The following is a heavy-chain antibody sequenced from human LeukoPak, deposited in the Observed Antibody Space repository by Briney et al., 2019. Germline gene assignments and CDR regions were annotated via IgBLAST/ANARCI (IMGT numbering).Heavy chain of an antibody. CDR2: INHIGST. Sequence: SETLSLTCAVYGGSFSGYYWSWIRQPPGKGLEWIGEINHIGSTNYNPSLKSRVTISVDTSKNQFSLKLSSVTAADTAVYYCARGKTMVRGVIYYYYYGMDVWGQGTTVTVSS. D-gene: IGHD3-10*01. CDR1: GGSFSGYY. V-gene: IGHV4-34*01. CDR3: ARGKTMVRGVIYYYYYGMDV. J-gene: IGHJ6*02.